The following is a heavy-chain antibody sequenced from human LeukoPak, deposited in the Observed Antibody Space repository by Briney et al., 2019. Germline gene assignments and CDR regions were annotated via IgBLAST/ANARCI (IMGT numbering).Heavy chain of an antibody. J-gene: IGHJ4*02. V-gene: IGHV1-18*01. D-gene: IGHD3-10*01. Sequence: ASVKVSCKASGYTFTSYGISWVRQAPGRGLEWMGWISAYNGNTNYAQKLQGRVTMTTDTSTSTAYMELRSLRSDDTAVYYCARGTSGSYYNVDLDYWGQGTLVTVSS. CDR3: ARGTSGSYYNVDLDY. CDR2: ISAYNGNT. CDR1: GYTFTSYG.